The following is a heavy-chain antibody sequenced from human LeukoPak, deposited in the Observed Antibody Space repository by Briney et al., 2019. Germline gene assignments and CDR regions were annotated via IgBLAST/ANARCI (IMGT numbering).Heavy chain of an antibody. J-gene: IGHJ5*02. CDR2: IYHSGST. V-gene: IGHV4-30-2*01. D-gene: IGHD6-19*01. CDR1: GGSISSGGYS. Sequence: SETLSLTCAVSGGSISSGGYSWSWLRQPPGKGLEWIGYIYHSGSTYYNPSLKSRVTISVDRSKNQFSLKLSSVTAADTAVYYCARAIEQWLVRGVWFDPWGQGTLVTVSS. CDR3: ARAIEQWLVRGVWFDP.